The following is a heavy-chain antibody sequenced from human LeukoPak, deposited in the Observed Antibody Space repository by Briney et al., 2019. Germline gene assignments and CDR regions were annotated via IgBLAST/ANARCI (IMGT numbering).Heavy chain of an antibody. D-gene: IGHD5/OR15-5a*01. Sequence: SETLSLTCTVSGGSTSSSTHYWSWIRQPAGKGLEWIGRIYASGSTNYNPSLKSRATISVDTSKNQFSLKLSSVTAADTAVYYCARGVCTINFDFWGQGTLVTVSS. CDR3: ARGVCTINFDF. CDR1: GGSTSSSTHY. CDR2: IYASGST. J-gene: IGHJ4*02. V-gene: IGHV4-61*02.